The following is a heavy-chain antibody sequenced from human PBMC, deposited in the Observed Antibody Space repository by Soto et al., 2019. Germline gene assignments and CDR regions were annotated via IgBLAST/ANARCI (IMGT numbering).Heavy chain of an antibody. D-gene: IGHD5-18*01. CDR1: GFNCSSFA. CDR3: AKEGNAEWIHYYYPTDV. Sequence: EVQLLESGGGLVQPGGSLRLSCAGSGFNCSSFAMTWVRQAPGKGLEWVSTISGSGGSRFYAASVKGRFTLTRDNSKDSVYLQMNSLRVEDTAFYYCAKEGNAEWIHYYYPTDVWGRGTPVTVSS. V-gene: IGHV3-23*01. CDR2: ISGSGGSR. J-gene: IGHJ6*02.